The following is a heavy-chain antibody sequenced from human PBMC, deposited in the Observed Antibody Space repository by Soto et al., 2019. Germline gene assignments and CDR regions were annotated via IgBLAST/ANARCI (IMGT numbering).Heavy chain of an antibody. J-gene: IGHJ6*02. CDR2: IYPGDSDT. V-gene: IGHV5-51*01. D-gene: IGHD2-15*01. CDR3: ARLCGGGSCYSTYGMDV. CDR1: GYSFTSYW. Sequence: HGESLKISCKGSGYSFTSYWIGWVRQMPGKGLEWMGIIYPGDSDTRYSPSFQGQVTISADKSISTAYLQWSSLKASDTAMYYCARLCGGGSCYSTYGMDVWGQGTTVTVSS.